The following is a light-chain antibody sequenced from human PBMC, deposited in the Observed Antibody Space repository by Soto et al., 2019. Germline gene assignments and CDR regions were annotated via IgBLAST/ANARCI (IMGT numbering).Light chain of an antibody. CDR1: QSVSGN. CDR3: QQYYNWPPT. Sequence: IVMTQSPATLSVSPGERATVTCRASQSVSGNLAWHQQRPGQAPRLLIYAASTRATGIPGRFSASGSGTEFTLTITGLQSVDVAVYFCQQYYNWPPTFGQGTKVEIK. V-gene: IGKV3D-15*01. CDR2: AAS. J-gene: IGKJ1*01.